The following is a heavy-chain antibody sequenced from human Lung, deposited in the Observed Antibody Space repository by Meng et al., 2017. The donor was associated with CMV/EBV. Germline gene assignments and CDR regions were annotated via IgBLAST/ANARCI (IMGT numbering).Heavy chain of an antibody. J-gene: IGHJ4*02. D-gene: IGHD3-9*01. CDR3: AHRDVAYDILACYCNPYYFDY. CDR1: GFSLRPNGAG. V-gene: IGHV2-5*01. CDR2: TYWNDDK. Sequence: SGPTLVNPTPTLTLTCSFSGFSLRPNGAGVGWVRPTPGKALEWLAFTYWNDDKRYSPSLKSRLTITKDTSKSQVVLTMTNVDTVDTATYYCAHRDVAYDILACYCNPYYFDYXGQGXLVTVSS.